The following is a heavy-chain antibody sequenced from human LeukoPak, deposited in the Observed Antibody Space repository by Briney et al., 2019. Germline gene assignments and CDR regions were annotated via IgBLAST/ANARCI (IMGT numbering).Heavy chain of an antibody. Sequence: PSETLSLTCTVSGGSINSHFWSWIRQSPGNGLEWIGFIYYSGSTKYNPSLRSRVTISLDTAKSQFSLKLTSVTAADTAVYYCARGAPPTPGVYYYGMDVWGQGTTVTVSS. CDR3: ARGAPPTPGVYYYGMDV. V-gene: IGHV4-59*11. J-gene: IGHJ6*02. CDR1: GGSINSHF. CDR2: IYYSGST.